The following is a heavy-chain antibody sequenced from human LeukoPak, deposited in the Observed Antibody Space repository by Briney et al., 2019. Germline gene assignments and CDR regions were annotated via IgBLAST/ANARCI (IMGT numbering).Heavy chain of an antibody. J-gene: IGHJ5*02. CDR2: INWNGGST. CDR3: ARDMITFGGVIDLNWFDP. D-gene: IGHD3-16*02. V-gene: IGHV3-20*01. Sequence: TGGSLRLSCAASGFTFDDYGMSWVRQAPGKGLEWVSGINWNGGSTGYADSVKGRFTTSRDNAKNSLYLQMNSLRAEDTALYHCARDMITFGGVIDLNWFDPWGQGTLITVSS. CDR1: GFTFDDYG.